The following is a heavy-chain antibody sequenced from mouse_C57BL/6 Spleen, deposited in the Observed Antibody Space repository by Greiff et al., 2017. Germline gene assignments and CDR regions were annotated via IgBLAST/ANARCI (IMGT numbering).Heavy chain of an antibody. CDR3: ARLSYGSSSYWYFDV. CDR2: IDPSDSET. Sequence: QVQLQQPGAELVRPGSSVKLSCKASGYTFTSYWMHWVKQRPIQGLEWIGNIDPSDSETHYNQKFKDKDTLTVDKSSSTAYMQLSSLTSEDSAVYYCARLSYGSSSYWYFDVWGTGTTVTVSS. V-gene: IGHV1-52*01. D-gene: IGHD1-1*01. J-gene: IGHJ1*03. CDR1: GYTFTSYW.